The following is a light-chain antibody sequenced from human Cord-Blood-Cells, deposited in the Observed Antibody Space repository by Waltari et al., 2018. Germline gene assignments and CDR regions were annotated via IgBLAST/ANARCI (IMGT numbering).Light chain of an antibody. J-gene: IGKJ5*01. V-gene: IGKV3-15*01. Sequence: EILMPPSPATLSVSPGDSATVSCRASQRVSNTLAWYQQKPGQAPRLLIYVSSTRATGNPARFSGSGSGTEFTLTISSLQSEDFAVYYCQQYNNWPITFGQGTRLEIK. CDR2: VSS. CDR3: QQYNNWPIT. CDR1: QRVSNT.